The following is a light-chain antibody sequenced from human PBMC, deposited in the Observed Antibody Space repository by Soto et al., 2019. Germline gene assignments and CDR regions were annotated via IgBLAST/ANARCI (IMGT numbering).Light chain of an antibody. CDR2: GDN. J-gene: IGLJ1*01. Sequence: QAVLTQPPSLSGSPRQSFSISCTWITSNIGAPYDVHWYQHLPGTAPKLLIYGDNNRPSGVPDRFSGSKSGTSASLAITRIQADDEADYYWQSYDTRIDNSVFGTGTXVT. V-gene: IGLV1-40*01. CDR1: TSNIGAPYD. CDR3: QSYDTRIDNSV.